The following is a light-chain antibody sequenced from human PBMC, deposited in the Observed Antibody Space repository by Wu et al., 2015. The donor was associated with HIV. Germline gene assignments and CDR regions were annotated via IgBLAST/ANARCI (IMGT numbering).Light chain of an antibody. CDR1: QSVSSN. Sequence: EIMLTQSPGTLSLSPGERATLSCRASQSVSSNLAWYQQKPGQAPRLLIYGASTRATGIPARFSGSGSGTEFTLTISSLQSEDFAVYYCQQYNNWPRSFGQGTKLEIK. CDR3: QQYNNWPRS. CDR2: GAS. J-gene: IGKJ2*04. V-gene: IGKV3-15*01.